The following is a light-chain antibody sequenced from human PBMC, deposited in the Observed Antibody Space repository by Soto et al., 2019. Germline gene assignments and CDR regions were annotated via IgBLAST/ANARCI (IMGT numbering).Light chain of an antibody. CDR3: QSYDSSLSGYV. J-gene: IGLJ1*01. CDR1: SSNLGAPYD. V-gene: IGLV1-40*01. CDR2: GNN. Sequence: QSVLTQPPSVSGAPGQTVIISCSGCSSNLGAPYDVNWFRQLPGTVPRLLINGNNNRPSGVPDRFSGSKSGTSASLAITGLQAEDEADYYCQSYDSSLSGYVFGTGTKVTVL.